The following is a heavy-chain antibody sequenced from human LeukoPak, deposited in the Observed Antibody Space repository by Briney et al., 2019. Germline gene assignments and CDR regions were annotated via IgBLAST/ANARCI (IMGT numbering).Heavy chain of an antibody. Sequence: SETLSLTCAVSGYSISSGYYWGWIRQPPGKGLEWIGSIYHSGSTYYNPSLKSRVTISVYTSKNQFSLKLSSVTAADTAVYYCARLDCGGDCRGDYWGQGTLVTVSS. CDR1: GYSISSGYY. CDR3: ARLDCGGDCRGDY. J-gene: IGHJ4*02. V-gene: IGHV4-38-2*01. CDR2: IYHSGST. D-gene: IGHD2-21*01.